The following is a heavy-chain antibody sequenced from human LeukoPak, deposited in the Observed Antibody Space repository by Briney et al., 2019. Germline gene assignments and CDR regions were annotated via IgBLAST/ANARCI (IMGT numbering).Heavy chain of an antibody. CDR3: ARESGSYLQ. CDR1: GFTVSTNY. J-gene: IGHJ4*02. D-gene: IGHD1-26*01. Sequence: GGSLRLSCAASGFTVSTNYMTWVRQAPGKGLDWVSIINTGGYTYYIDSVKGRFTISRDKSKNTLYLQMTSLNVEDTAVYYCARESGSYLQWGQGTLVTVSS. CDR2: INTGGYT. V-gene: IGHV3-53*01.